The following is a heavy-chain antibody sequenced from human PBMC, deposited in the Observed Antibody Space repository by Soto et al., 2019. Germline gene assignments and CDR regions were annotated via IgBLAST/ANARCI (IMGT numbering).Heavy chain of an antibody. CDR1: RASIYTYS. Sequence: PSETLSLTCTVSRASIYTYSWTWIRQPAGKGLQWIGHIYSSGSANYSPSLKSRVPMSVDSSKNQISLKLSSVTAADTAVYYCATIVGANDYWGQGTLVTVSS. V-gene: IGHV4-4*07. CDR3: ATIVGANDY. J-gene: IGHJ4*02. D-gene: IGHD1-26*01. CDR2: IYSSGSA.